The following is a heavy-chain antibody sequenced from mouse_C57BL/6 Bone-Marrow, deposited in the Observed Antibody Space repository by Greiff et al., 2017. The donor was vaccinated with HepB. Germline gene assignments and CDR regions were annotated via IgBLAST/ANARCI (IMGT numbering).Heavy chain of an antibody. D-gene: IGHD1-1*01. Sequence: QVQLQQSGAELARPGASVKLSCKASGYTFTSYGISWVKQRTGQGLESIGEIYPRSGNTYYNEKFKGKATLTADKSSSTAYMELRSLTSEDSAVYFCARGVTTVVARYAMDYWGQGTAVTVSS. CDR3: ARGVTTVVARYAMDY. CDR2: IYPRSGNT. J-gene: IGHJ4*01. CDR1: GYTFTSYG. V-gene: IGHV1-81*01.